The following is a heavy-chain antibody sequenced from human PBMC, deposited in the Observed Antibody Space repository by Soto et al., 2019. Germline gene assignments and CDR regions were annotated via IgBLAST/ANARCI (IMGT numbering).Heavy chain of an antibody. J-gene: IGHJ4*02. CDR1: GFTFTSYA. CDR3: AKDTYYYGSGSAGLDY. CDR2: ISGSGGST. D-gene: IGHD3-10*01. V-gene: IGHV3-23*01. Sequence: GGSLRLSCAASGFTFTSYAMSWVRQAPGKGLEWVSAISGSGGSTYYADSVKGRFTISRDNSKNTLYLQMKSLRAEDTAVYYCAKDTYYYGSGSAGLDYWGQGTLVTVSS.